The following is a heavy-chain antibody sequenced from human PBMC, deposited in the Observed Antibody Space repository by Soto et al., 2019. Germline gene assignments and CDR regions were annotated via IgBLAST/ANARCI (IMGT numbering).Heavy chain of an antibody. Sequence: QVQLAQSGAEVKKPGASVKVSCKASGYTFTNYGISWVRQAPGQGLEWMGWVSTYNGNTNYAQKLRGRVTMTTDTSTRPADMELRSLRSDGTAVYYCARDRQAGFWGQGTPVNVSS. CDR2: VSTYNGNT. CDR3: ARDRQAGF. V-gene: IGHV1-18*01. J-gene: IGHJ4*02. D-gene: IGHD6-6*01. CDR1: GYTFTNYG.